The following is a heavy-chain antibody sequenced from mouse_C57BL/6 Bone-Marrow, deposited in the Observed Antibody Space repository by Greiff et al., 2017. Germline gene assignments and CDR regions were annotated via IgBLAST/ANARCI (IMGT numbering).Heavy chain of an antibody. V-gene: IGHV1-59*01. D-gene: IGHD2-4*01. J-gene: IGHJ4*01. CDR1: GYTFTSYW. CDR2: IDPSDSYT. Sequence: QVQLQQPGAELVRPGTSVKLSCKASGYTFTSYWMHWVKQRPGQGLEWIGVIDPSDSYTNYNQKFKGKATLTVDTSSSTAYMQLSSLTSEDSAVYYCASLIYYDYGYAMDYWGQGTSVTVSS. CDR3: ASLIYYDYGYAMDY.